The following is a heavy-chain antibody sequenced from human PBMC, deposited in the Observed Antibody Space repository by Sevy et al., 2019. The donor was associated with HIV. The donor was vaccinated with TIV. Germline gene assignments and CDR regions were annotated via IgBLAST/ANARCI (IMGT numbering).Heavy chain of an antibody. J-gene: IGHJ6*02. CDR1: GFIFSSYD. V-gene: IGHV3-30*18. CDR2: ISYDGSNK. D-gene: IGHD3-3*01. Sequence: GGSLRLSCAASGFIFSSYDMHWVRQAPGKGLEWVAVISYDGSNKYYADSVKGRFTISRDNSKNTLYLQMNSLRAEDTAVYYCANGFGVVMDYYYYGMDVWGQGTTVTVSS. CDR3: ANGFGVVMDYYYYGMDV.